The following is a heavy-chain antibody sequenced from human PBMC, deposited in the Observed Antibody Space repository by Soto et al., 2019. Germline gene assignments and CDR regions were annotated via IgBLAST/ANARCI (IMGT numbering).Heavy chain of an antibody. CDR1: GFTFSHYY. V-gene: IGHV3-11*05. CDR3: ARVPRDYGSRSYWFDY. Sequence: RGSLTPSSAASGFTFSHYYMSWIRPAPAKGLEWVSYISSRSSYTHYADSVKGRFTISRDNAKNALYLQMNSLRAGDTAVYYCARVPRDYGSRSYWFDYWGQGT. CDR2: ISSRSSYT. D-gene: IGHD3-10*01. J-gene: IGHJ4*02.